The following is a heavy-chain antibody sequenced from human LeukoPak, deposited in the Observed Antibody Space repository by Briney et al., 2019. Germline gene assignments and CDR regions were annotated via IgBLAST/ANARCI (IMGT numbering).Heavy chain of an antibody. D-gene: IGHD3-16*01. CDR3: AIYTGGDDAFDI. CDR2: ISYDGSNK. CDR1: GFTFSSYA. Sequence: QSGGSLRLSCAASGFTFSSYAMSWVRQAPGKGLEWVAVISYDGSNKYYADSVKGRFTISRDNSKNTLYLQMNSLRAEDTAVYYCAIYTGGDDAFDIWGQGTMVTVSS. J-gene: IGHJ3*02. V-gene: IGHV3-30-3*01.